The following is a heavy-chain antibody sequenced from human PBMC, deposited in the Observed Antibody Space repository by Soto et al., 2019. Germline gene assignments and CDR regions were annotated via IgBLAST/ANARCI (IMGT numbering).Heavy chain of an antibody. V-gene: IGHV3-74*01. CDR3: ASTECSGGSCYYYGMDV. Sequence: GGSLRPSCTASGFTFSSYWRHWVRQAPGKGLVWVSRINSDGSSTSYADSVKGRFTISRDNAKNTLYLQMNSLRAEDTAVYYCASTECSGGSCYYYGMDVWGQGT. CDR2: INSDGSST. CDR1: GFTFSSYW. D-gene: IGHD2-15*01. J-gene: IGHJ6*02.